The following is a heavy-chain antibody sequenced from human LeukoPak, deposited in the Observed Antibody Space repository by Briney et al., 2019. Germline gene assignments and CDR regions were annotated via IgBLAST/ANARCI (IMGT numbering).Heavy chain of an antibody. D-gene: IGHD4-11*01. CDR2: MSWNSGSI. CDR1: GFTFDDYP. V-gene: IGHV3-9*01. CDR3: ARETTGLARYFDY. Sequence: GGSLRLSCAASGFTFDDYPMHCLRHAPGRGLEGVSGMSWNSGSIGYADSVKSRFTISRDNAKNSLYLQMNSLRAEDTAFYYCARETTGLARYFDYWGQGTLVTVSS. J-gene: IGHJ4*02.